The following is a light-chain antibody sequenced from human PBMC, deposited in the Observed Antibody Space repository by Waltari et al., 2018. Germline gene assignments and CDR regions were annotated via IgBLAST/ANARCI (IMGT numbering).Light chain of an antibody. J-gene: IGKJ4*01. CDR1: QSIHNY. V-gene: IGKV3-11*01. CDR3: QQRRNWPLT. Sequence: DIVLTQSPATLSLSPGERATLTCRASQSIHNYLAWYQQKPGQAPRLLIYDTPTRATGISARFSGSGFGTDFTLTISSLEPEDFAVYYCQQRRNWPLTFGGGTKVEIK. CDR2: DTP.